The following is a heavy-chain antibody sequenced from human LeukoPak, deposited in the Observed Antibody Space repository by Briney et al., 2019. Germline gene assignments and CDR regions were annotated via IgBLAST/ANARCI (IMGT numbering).Heavy chain of an antibody. D-gene: IGHD2-2*01. CDR1: GFTFNNNA. Sequence: GGSLRLSCTASGFTFNNNAMSWVRQAPGEGLEWVSAINGGGDATEYTDSVKGRFTIPRDNSKNTLYLQMNSLRPEDTAVYYCARCTASCYANAFDVWGQGTLLTVSS. J-gene: IGHJ3*01. V-gene: IGHV3-23*01. CDR2: INGGGDAT. CDR3: ARCTASCYANAFDV.